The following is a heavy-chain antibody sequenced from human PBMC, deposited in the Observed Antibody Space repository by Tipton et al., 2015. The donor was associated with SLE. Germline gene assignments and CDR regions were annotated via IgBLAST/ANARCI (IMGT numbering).Heavy chain of an antibody. J-gene: IGHJ3*02. Sequence: TLSLTCTVSGGSVSSGSYYWSWIRQPPGKGLEWIGYIYYSGCTNYNPSLKSRVTISVDTSKNQFSLKLSSVTAADTAVYYCARDWGELPDAFDIWGQGTMVTVSS. CDR2: IYYSGCT. CDR1: GGSVSSGSYY. D-gene: IGHD1-26*01. V-gene: IGHV4-61*01. CDR3: ARDWGELPDAFDI.